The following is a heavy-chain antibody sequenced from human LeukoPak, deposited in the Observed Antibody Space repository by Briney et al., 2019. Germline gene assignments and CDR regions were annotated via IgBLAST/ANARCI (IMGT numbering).Heavy chain of an antibody. CDR2: ISGSGGST. CDR1: GFTFSSYA. CDR3: AKDLYYYDSSGAALGI. D-gene: IGHD3-22*01. V-gene: IGHV3-23*01. J-gene: IGHJ3*02. Sequence: GGSLRLSCAACGFTFSSYAMSWVRQAPGKGLEWVSAISGSGGSTYYADSVKGRFTISRDNSKNTLYLQMNSLRAEDTAVYYCAKDLYYYDSSGAALGIWGQGTMVTVSS.